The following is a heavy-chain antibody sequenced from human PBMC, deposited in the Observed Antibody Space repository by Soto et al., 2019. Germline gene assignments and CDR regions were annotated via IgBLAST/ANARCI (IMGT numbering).Heavy chain of an antibody. CDR2: IYYSGYT. D-gene: IGHD3-10*01. CDR3: ARDRGGADPYFDY. Sequence: QVQLQESGPGLVKPSQTLSLTCTVSGGSISSSGYYWSWIRQHPGKGLEWIGYIYYSGYTSYNPSHKSRVTLSVDTSKGQFSLKLSSVTAEYTAVYYCARDRGGADPYFDYWGQGILVTVSS. V-gene: IGHV4-31*03. J-gene: IGHJ4*02. CDR1: GGSISSSGYY.